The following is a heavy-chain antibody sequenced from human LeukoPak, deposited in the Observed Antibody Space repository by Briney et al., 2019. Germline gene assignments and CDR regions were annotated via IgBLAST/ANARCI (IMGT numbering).Heavy chain of an antibody. J-gene: IGHJ6*02. Sequence: GGSLRLSCAASGVTLSNLAMHWVRQAPGKGLEWVSVIYSGGSTYYADSVKGRFTISRDNSKNTLYLQMNSLRAEDTAVYYCARASVPHGDYYYYGMDVWGQGTTVTVSS. CDR1: GVTLSNLA. CDR3: ARASVPHGDYYYYGMDV. V-gene: IGHV3-53*01. CDR2: IYSGGST. D-gene: IGHD4-17*01.